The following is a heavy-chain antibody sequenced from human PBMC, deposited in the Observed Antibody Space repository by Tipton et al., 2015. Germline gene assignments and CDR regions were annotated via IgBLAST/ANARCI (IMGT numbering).Heavy chain of an antibody. CDR3: ARFDCSGGNCYSNGMDV. J-gene: IGHJ6*02. CDR1: GFKFNIYT. D-gene: IGHD2-15*01. CDR2: ISSSGGTL. Sequence: SLRLSCAASGFKFNIYTMNWVRQAPGKGLEWVSYISSSGGTLYYADSVKGRFTISRDNAKKSLYLQMNSLRDEDTAVYYCARFDCSGGNCYSNGMDVWGQGTMVTVSS. V-gene: IGHV3-48*02.